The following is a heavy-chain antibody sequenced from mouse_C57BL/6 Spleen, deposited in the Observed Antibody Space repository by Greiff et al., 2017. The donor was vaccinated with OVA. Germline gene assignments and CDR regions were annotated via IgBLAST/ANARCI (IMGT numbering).Heavy chain of an antibody. CDR1: GYAFSSSW. CDR2: IYPGDGDT. D-gene: IGHD2-5*01. CDR3: ARNSNYPYFDY. V-gene: IGHV1-82*01. Sequence: QVQLKESGPELVKPGASVKISCKASGYAFSSSWMNWVKQRPGKGLEWIGRIYPGDGDTNYNGKFKGKATLTADKSSSTAYMQLSSLTSEDSAVYFCARNSNYPYFDYWGQGTTLTVSS. J-gene: IGHJ2*01.